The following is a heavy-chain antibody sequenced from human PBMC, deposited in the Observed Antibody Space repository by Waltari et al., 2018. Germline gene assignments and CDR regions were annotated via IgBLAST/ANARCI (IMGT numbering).Heavy chain of an antibody. CDR3: ARYGVAGFDY. D-gene: IGHD6-19*01. Sequence: EVQLVESGGGLFQPGGSLRLSCAASGFTFSRSWMSWVRQAPGKGLEWVDNIKQDGSEKYYVDSVKGRFTISRDNAKNSLYLQMNSLRAEDTAVYYCARYGVAGFDYWGQGTLVTVSS. V-gene: IGHV3-7*01. J-gene: IGHJ4*02. CDR1: GFTFSRSW. CDR2: IKQDGSEK.